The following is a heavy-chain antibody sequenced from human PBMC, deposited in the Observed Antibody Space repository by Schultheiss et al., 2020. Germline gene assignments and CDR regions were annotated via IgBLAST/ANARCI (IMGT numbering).Heavy chain of an antibody. CDR1: GGSFSGYY. CDR3: ARGSVSRYFDWWDTGDRYYFDY. D-gene: IGHD3-9*01. Sequence: SETLSLTCAVYGGSFSGYYWSWIRQPPGKGLEWIGEINHSGSTNYNPSLKSRVTISVDTSKNQFSLKLSSVTAADTAVYYCARGSVSRYFDWWDTGDRYYFDYWGQGTLVTVSS. V-gene: IGHV4-34*01. J-gene: IGHJ4*02. CDR2: INHSGST.